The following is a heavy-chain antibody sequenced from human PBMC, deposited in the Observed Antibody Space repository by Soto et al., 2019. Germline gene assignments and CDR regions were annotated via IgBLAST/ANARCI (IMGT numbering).Heavy chain of an antibody. CDR3: AKNRQFRSYYESAGHYDN. Sequence: EVELLESGGGLVQPGGSLRLSCVASGFTFKNYDMRWIRQAPGKGLEWVSGISGRGGVTYYADSVKGRFTISSDNSKNTLYLQMNSLRAEDTAIYYCAKNRQFRSYYESAGHYDNWGQGTLVTVSS. CDR2: ISGRGGVT. J-gene: IGHJ4*02. CDR1: GFTFKNYD. D-gene: IGHD3-10*01. V-gene: IGHV3-23*01.